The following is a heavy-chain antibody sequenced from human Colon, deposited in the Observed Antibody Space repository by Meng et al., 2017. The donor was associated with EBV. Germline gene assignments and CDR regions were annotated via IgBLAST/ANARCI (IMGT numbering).Heavy chain of an antibody. CDR1: GGSFSDSY. CDR2: INHVGST. D-gene: IGHD2-15*01. V-gene: IGHV4-34*01. Sequence: VQQQRWGQGRFKASETLSPTWTVNGGSFSDSYWTWIRQPPGKGLEWIGEINHVGSTNYNPSLKSRVTISVDTSKNQFSLKLSSVTAADAAVYYCASSDCSGGTCYLDCWGQGTLVTVSS. J-gene: IGHJ4*02. CDR3: ASSDCSGGTCYLDC.